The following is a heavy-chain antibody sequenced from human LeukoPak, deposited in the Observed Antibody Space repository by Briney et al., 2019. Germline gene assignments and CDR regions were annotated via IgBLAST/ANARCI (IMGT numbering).Heavy chain of an antibody. CDR2: IYYSGST. J-gene: IGHJ6*03. CDR3: ARGRGGDYYYYYMDV. V-gene: IGHV4-59*01. Sequence: SETLSLTCAVYGGSFSGYYWSWIRQPPGKGLEWIGYIYYSGSTNYNPSLTSRVTISMDTPKNQFSLKLSSVTAADTAVYYCARGRGGDYYYYYMDVWGKGTTVTVSS. D-gene: IGHD2-15*01. CDR1: GGSFSGYY.